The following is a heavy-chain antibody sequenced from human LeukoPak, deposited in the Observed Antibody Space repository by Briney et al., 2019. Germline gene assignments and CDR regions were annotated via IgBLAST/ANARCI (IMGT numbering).Heavy chain of an antibody. J-gene: IGHJ4*02. D-gene: IGHD6-6*01. CDR1: GFTFSSDG. V-gene: IGHV3-30*18. CDR2: ISYDGSNK. CDR3: AKDDEYSSSPVDY. Sequence: PGGSLRLSCAASGFTFSSDGMHGVREAPGKGLEWGAVISYDGSNKYYADSVKGRFTISRDNSKNTLYLQMNSLRAEDTAIYYCAKDDEYSSSPVDYWGQGTLVTVSS.